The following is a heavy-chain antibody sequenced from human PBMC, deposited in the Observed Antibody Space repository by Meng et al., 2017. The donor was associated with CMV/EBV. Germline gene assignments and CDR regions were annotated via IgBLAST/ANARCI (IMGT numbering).Heavy chain of an antibody. Sequence: GGSLRLSCAASGFTFSSYGMHWVRQAPGKGLEWVAFIRYDGSNKYYADSVKGRFTISRDNAKNSLYLQMNSLRAEDTAVYYCARDVSSSWYVEYFQHWGQGTLVTVSS. CDR2: IRYDGSNK. J-gene: IGHJ1*01. CDR1: GFTFSSYG. D-gene: IGHD6-13*01. CDR3: ARDVSSSWYVEYFQH. V-gene: IGHV3-30*02.